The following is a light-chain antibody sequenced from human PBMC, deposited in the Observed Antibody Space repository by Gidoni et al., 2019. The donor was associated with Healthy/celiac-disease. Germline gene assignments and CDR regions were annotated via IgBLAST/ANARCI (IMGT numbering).Light chain of an antibody. CDR1: QSVSSSY. Sequence: EIVLTQSPVTLSLSPGERATLSCRASQSVSSSYLAWYQQKPGQAPRLLIYGASSRATGIPDRFSGSGSGTDVTLTISRLEPEDFAVYYCQQYGSSPGTFGGGTKVEIK. CDR2: GAS. V-gene: IGKV3-20*01. J-gene: IGKJ4*01. CDR3: QQYGSSPGT.